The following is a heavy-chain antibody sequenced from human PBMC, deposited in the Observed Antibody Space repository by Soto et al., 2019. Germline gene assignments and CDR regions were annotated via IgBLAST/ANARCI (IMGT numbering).Heavy chain of an antibody. D-gene: IGHD2-2*01. V-gene: IGHV3-11*01. CDR3: ARGNALYDY. CDR1: GFRFSDYY. J-gene: IGHJ4*02. Sequence: LRLSCAASGFRFSDYYMSWIRQAPGKGLEWVSYIRSSDNTRYYADSVKGRFTISRDNAKNSLYLQMNSLRAEDTAVYYCARGNALYDYWGQGILVTVSS. CDR2: IRSSDNTR.